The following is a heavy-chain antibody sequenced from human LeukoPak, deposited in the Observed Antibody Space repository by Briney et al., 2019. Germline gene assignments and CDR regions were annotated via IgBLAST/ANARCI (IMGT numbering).Heavy chain of an antibody. D-gene: IGHD5-18*01. CDR2: IIPILGIA. J-gene: IGHJ6*02. CDR1: GGTFSSYA. Sequence: ASVKVSCKASGGTFSSYAISWVRQAPGQGLEWMGRIIPILGIANYAQKFQGRVTITADKSTSTAYMELSSLRSEDTAVYYCARDYTDTATNYYGMDVWGQGTTVTVSS. V-gene: IGHV1-69*04. CDR3: ARDYTDTATNYYGMDV.